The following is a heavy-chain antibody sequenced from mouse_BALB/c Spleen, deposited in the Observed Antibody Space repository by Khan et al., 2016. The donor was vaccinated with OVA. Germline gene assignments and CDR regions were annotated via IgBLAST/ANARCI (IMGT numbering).Heavy chain of an antibody. Sequence: EVQLQESGPGLVKPSQSLSLTCTVTGYSITSGYAWNWIRQFPGNKLEWMGYISYSGGTSYNPSLKSRISITRDTSKNQFFLQLNSVTTEDTAIYYCARGDYYGYYFNSWGQGTTLTVSS. D-gene: IGHD1-1*01. CDR3: ARGDYYGYYFNS. V-gene: IGHV3-2*02. CDR1: GYSITSGYA. J-gene: IGHJ2*01. CDR2: ISYSGGT.